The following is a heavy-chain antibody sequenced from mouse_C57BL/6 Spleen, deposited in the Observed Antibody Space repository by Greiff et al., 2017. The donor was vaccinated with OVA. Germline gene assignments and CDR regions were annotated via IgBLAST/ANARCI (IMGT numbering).Heavy chain of an antibody. CDR3: ARGGLTAYYCARDD. J-gene: IGHJ4*01. Sequence: EVQLQQSGAELVRPGSSVKMSCKTSGYTFTSYGIHWVKQRPGPGLEWIGYIHIGNGYTEYNEQFKGKATLTSDTSSSTAYMQLSSLTSEDSAIEFCARGGLTAYYCARDDWGQGTSVTV. D-gene: IGHD4-1*01. CDR1: GYTFTSYG. V-gene: IGHV1-58*01. CDR2: IHIGNGYT.